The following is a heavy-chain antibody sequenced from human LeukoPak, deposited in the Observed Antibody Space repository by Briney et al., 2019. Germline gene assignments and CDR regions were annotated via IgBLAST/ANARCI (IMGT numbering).Heavy chain of an antibody. V-gene: IGHV3-23*01. CDR2: IVGSGGSS. CDR1: GFTFNSHA. CDR3: AKTTFGYSSGRSPGWPVDY. D-gene: IGHD6-19*01. Sequence: PGGSLRLSCAASGFTFNSHAMYWVRQAPGKGLEWVSGIVGSGGSSYYAESVRGRFTISRDNSKNTVHLQMNSLRDEDTAVYYCAKTTFGYSSGRSPGWPVDYWGQGTVVTVSS. J-gene: IGHJ4*02.